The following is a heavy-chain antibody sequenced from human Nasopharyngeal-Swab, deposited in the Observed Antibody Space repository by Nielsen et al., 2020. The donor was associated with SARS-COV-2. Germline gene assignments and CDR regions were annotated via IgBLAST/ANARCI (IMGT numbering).Heavy chain of an antibody. J-gene: IGHJ4*02. V-gene: IGHV4-59*08. CDR1: GGSISSYC. D-gene: IGHD2-21*02. CDR3: ARSTYCGGDCQNYFDY. CDR2: IYYSGST. Sequence: GSLRLSCTVSGGSISSYCWSWIRQPPGKGLEWIGYIYYSGSTNYNPSLKSRVTISVDTSKNQFSLKLSSVTAADTAVYYCARSTYCGGDCQNYFDYWGQGTLVTVSS.